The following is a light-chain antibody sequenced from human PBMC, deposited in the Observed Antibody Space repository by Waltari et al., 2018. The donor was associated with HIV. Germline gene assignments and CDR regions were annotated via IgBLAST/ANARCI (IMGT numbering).Light chain of an antibody. V-gene: IGLV3-21*02. CDR2: DDS. Sequence: SFVLTQPPSVSVAPGQTATISCGESNIGSRSVHWYQLKPGQAPVLVVYDDSDRPSCIPGRFSGSNSGNTATLTISRVEAGDEADYFCQVWDTSSDHVDYVFGTGTKVTVL. CDR1: NIGSRS. CDR3: QVWDTSSDHVDYV. J-gene: IGLJ1*01.